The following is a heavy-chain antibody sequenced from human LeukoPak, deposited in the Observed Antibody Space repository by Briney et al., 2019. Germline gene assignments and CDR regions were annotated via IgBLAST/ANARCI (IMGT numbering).Heavy chain of an antibody. CDR3: ARGQYSSSWYTLHPYFDF. V-gene: IGHV4-34*01. CDR1: GGSFSGYS. CDR2: INHSGST. Sequence: SETLSLTCAVYGGSFSGYSWTWIRQPPGKGLEWIGEINHSGSTNYNPSLKSRVSISVDTSRNQFSLKLSSVTAADTAVYYCARGQYSSSWYTLHPYFDFWGQGTPVTVSS. J-gene: IGHJ4*02. D-gene: IGHD6-13*01.